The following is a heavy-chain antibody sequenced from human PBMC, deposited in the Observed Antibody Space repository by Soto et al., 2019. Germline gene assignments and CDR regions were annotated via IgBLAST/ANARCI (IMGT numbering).Heavy chain of an antibody. CDR2: ISGSGGST. CDR3: AKDPGIAAAEEFPYPL. V-gene: IGHV3-23*01. CDR1: GFTFSSYA. J-gene: IGHJ4*02. D-gene: IGHD6-13*01. Sequence: GGSLRLSCAASGFTFSSYAMSWVRQAPGKGLEWVSAISGSGGSTYYADSVKGRFTISRDNSKNTRYLQMNSLRAEDTAVYYCAKDPGIAAAEEFPYPLWGQGTLVTVSS.